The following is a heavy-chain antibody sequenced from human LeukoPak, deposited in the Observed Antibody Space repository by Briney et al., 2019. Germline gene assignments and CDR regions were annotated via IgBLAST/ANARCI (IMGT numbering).Heavy chain of an antibody. J-gene: IGHJ4*02. Sequence: GGSLRLSCAGSGFTFDEYAMHWVRQAPGKGLEWVSGISWNSGSIAYADSVKGRFTISRDNAKNLLFLQMSSLRAADTALYYCAKFSDPGYFDYWGQGTLVTVSS. CDR3: AKFSDPGYFDY. CDR2: ISWNSGSI. V-gene: IGHV3-9*01. CDR1: GFTFDEYA.